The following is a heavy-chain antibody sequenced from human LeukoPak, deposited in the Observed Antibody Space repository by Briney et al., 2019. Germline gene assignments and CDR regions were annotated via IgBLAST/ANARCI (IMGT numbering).Heavy chain of an antibody. CDR2: IYYSGST. Sequence: PSETLSLTCTVSGGSISSGDYYWSWIRQPPGKGLEWIGYIYYSGSTYYNPSLKSRVTISVDTSKNQFSLKLSSVTAADTAVYYCARMARAVAGIDYWGQGTLVTVSS. J-gene: IGHJ4*02. CDR3: ARMARAVAGIDY. V-gene: IGHV4-30-4*08. D-gene: IGHD3-10*01. CDR1: GGSISSGDYY.